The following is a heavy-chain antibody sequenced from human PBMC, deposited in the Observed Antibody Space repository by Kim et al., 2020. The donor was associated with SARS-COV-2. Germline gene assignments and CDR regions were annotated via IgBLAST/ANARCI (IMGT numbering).Heavy chain of an antibody. D-gene: IGHD2-2*01. Sequence: GGSLRLSCAASGFTFSSYSMNWVRQAPGKGLEWVSSISSSSSYIYYADSVKGRFTISRDNAKNSLYLQMNSLRAEDTAVYYCARDRGDVVVPAANPYFGWTEARAAPGAYWGQGTLVTVSS. J-gene: IGHJ4*02. CDR1: GFTFSSYS. V-gene: IGHV3-21*01. CDR2: ISSSSSYI. CDR3: ARDRGDVVVPAANPYFGWTEARAAPGAY.